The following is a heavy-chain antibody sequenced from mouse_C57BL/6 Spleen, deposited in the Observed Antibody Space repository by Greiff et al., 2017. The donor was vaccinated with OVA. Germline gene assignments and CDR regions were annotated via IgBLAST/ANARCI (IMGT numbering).Heavy chain of an antibody. J-gene: IGHJ3*01. CDR3: APLGYGSSFAY. V-gene: IGHV1-61*01. D-gene: IGHD1-1*01. CDR1: GYTFTSYW. Sequence: QVQLQQPGAELVRPGSSVKLSCKASGYTFTSYWMDWVKQRPGQGLEWIGNIYPSDSETHYNQKFKDKATLTVDKSSSTAYMQLSSLTSEDSAVYYCAPLGYGSSFAYWGQGTLVTVSA. CDR2: IYPSDSET.